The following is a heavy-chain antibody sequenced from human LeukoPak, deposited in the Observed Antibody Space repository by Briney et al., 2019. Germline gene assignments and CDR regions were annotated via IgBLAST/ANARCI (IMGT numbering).Heavy chain of an antibody. J-gene: IGHJ3*02. CDR2: MSFDGDSE. Sequence: GGSLRLSCAASGFTFSTYPMHWVRQAPGKGLAWVAVMSFDGDSEYYSDSVRGRFTVSRDNAKSTLYLQMNSLRAEDTAVYYCARDRDGDSGVAFDIWGQGTLVTVSS. CDR1: GFTFSTYP. CDR3: ARDRDGDSGVAFDI. V-gene: IGHV3-30-3*01. D-gene: IGHD5-24*01.